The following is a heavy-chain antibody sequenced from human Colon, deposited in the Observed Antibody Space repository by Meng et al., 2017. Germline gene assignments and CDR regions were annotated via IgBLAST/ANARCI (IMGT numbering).Heavy chain of an antibody. J-gene: IGHJ4*02. CDR2: IYHSGST. Sequence: VRPQASGPGLVKPSGTLAPPCALSGASIRSSNWWSWVRQPPGRGLEWIGEIYHSGSTNYNPSLKNRLSLTVDKSKNQFSLTLHSVTAADTAVYYCARVIYASGNMAHLDCWGQGTLVTVSS. D-gene: IGHD3-10*01. CDR1: GASIRSSNW. V-gene: IGHV4-4*02. CDR3: ARVIYASGNMAHLDC.